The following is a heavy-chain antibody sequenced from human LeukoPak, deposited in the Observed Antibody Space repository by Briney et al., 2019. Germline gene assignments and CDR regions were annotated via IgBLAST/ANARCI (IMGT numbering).Heavy chain of an antibody. CDR2: ISDGSNT. J-gene: IGHJ5*01. Sequence: GGSLRLSCAASGFTFSTSWMHWVRQAPGKGLVWVSRISDGSNTAYADSVKGRFTISRDNAKNSLYLQMSSLRAEDTAVFYCARDGYASGSHDSWGQGTLVTVSS. CDR3: ARDGYASGSHDS. V-gene: IGHV3-74*01. D-gene: IGHD3-10*01. CDR1: GFTFSTSW.